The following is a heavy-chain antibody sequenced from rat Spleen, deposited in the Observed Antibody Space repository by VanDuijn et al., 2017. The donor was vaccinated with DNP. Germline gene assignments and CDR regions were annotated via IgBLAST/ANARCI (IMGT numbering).Heavy chain of an antibody. J-gene: IGHJ3*01. CDR3: ATRDYGWFAY. CDR2: ISYEGSST. CDR1: GFTFSYYG. V-gene: IGHV5-17*01. Sequence: EVQLVESGGDLVQPGRSLILSCAASGFTFSYYGMAWVRQAPKKGLEWVAAISYEGSSTYYGDSVKGRFTISRDNAKGTLYLQMNSLRSEDTANYYCATRDYGWFAYWGQGTLVTVSS. D-gene: IGHD1-11*01.